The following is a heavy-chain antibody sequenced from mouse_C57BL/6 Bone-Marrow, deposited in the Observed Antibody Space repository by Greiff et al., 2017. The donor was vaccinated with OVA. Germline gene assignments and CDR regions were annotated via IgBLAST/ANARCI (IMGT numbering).Heavy chain of an antibody. D-gene: IGHD1-1*01. J-gene: IGHJ2*01. Sequence: QVQLQQSGPELVKPGASVKISCKASGYAFSSSWMHWVKQRPGKGLEWIGRIYPGDGDTNYNGKFKSKATLTVDKSSSTAYMQLSSLTSDDSAVYYCARHYYGSRFDYWGQGTTLTVSS. CDR1: GYAFSSSW. V-gene: IGHV1-82*01. CDR3: ARHYYGSRFDY. CDR2: IYPGDGDT.